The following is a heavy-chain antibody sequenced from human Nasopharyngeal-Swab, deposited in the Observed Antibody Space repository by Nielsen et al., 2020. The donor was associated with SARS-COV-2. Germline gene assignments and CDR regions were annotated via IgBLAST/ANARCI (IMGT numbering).Heavy chain of an antibody. CDR2: IWYDGTNK. Sequence: GESLKISWKASGFSVTSHGMHWVRQAPGKGLEWVAVIWYDGTNKFYADSVKGRFTISRDNSKNTLYLQMNSLRAEDTAMYYCHLSSGYDGYINYWGQGTLVTVSS. D-gene: IGHD3-22*01. CDR1: GFSVTSHG. CDR3: HLSSGYDGYINY. J-gene: IGHJ4*02. V-gene: IGHV3-33*01.